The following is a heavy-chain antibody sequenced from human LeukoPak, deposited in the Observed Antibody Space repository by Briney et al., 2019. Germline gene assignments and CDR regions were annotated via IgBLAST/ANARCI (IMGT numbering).Heavy chain of an antibody. CDR3: ASTPRSSWLS. J-gene: IGHJ5*02. V-gene: IGHV4-39*01. D-gene: IGHD6-13*01. CDR1: GVSISSSSYY. CDR2: ICYSGCT. Sequence: SETLSLTCTVSGVSISSSSYYWRWIRQPPGRVLEWIGSICYSGCTYYNPSLKSGVTTSVDTSKNQFSLRLSSVTAADTAVYYCASTPRSSWLSWGQGTLVTVSS.